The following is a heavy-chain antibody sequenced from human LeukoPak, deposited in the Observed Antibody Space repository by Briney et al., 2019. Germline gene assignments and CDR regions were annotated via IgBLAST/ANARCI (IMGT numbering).Heavy chain of an antibody. Sequence: ASVKVSCKASGYTFTNYGIIWVRQAPGQGLEWMGWISAYNGNTNYAQKLQGRVTITTDTSTSTAYMELRSLRSDDTAVFYCARESYCSGGYCHEYFEHWGQGTLVTVSA. D-gene: IGHD2-15*01. J-gene: IGHJ1*01. CDR3: ARESYCSGGYCHEYFEH. V-gene: IGHV1-18*01. CDR2: ISAYNGNT. CDR1: GYTFTNYG.